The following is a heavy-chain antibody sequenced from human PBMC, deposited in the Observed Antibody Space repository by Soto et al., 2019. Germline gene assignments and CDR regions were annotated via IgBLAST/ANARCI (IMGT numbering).Heavy chain of an antibody. J-gene: IGHJ4*02. V-gene: IGHV3-33*01. CDR2: IWFDGSNK. Sequence: PGGSLRLSCVASGFTFSSHAMHWVRQAPGKGLEWVTIIWFDGSNKYYADSVKGRFTVSRDNSKNTVFLQMNSLRAEDTAVYYRARETTVGTTSYLVSWGQGTLVTVSS. CDR3: ARETTVGTTSYLVS. CDR1: GFTFSSHA. D-gene: IGHD4-4*01.